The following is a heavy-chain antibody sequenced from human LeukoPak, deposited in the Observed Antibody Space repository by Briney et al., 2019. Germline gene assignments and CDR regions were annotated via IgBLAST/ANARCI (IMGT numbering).Heavy chain of an antibody. CDR2: ISGSGGNT. CDR3: AKSRGYSNMSPFDY. Sequence: GGSLRLSCAASGFTFNSYAMSWVRQAPGKGLEWVSGISGSGGNTYYADSVKGRFTISRDNSRNTLCLQMNSLTAEDTALYYCAKSRGYSNMSPFDYWGQGTLVAVSS. V-gene: IGHV3-23*01. D-gene: IGHD5-12*01. CDR1: GFTFNSYA. J-gene: IGHJ4*02.